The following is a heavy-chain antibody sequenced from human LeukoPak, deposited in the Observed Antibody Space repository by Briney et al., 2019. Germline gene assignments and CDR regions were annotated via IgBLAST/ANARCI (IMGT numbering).Heavy chain of an antibody. V-gene: IGHV1-2*02. D-gene: IGHD3-10*01. CDR1: GYTFTGNY. J-gene: IGHJ5*02. CDR2: INPNSGGT. Sequence: ASVKVSCKASGYTFTGNYIHWVRQAPGQGLEWMGWINPNSGGTNYAQKFQGRVTMTRDTSISTAYMELSRLRSDDTAVYYCASAMVRGVISWFDPWGQGTLVTVSS. CDR3: ASAMVRGVISWFDP.